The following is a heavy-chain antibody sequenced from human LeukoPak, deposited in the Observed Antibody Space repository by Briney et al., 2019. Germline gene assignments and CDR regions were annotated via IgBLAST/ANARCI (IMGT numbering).Heavy chain of an antibody. Sequence: GGSLRPSCAASGFTFSSYEMNWVRQAPGKGLEWVSYISSSGTTIHYADSVKGRFTISRDNAKNSLYLQMNSLRAEDTAVYYCARALTTSWYYFDYWGQGTLVTVSS. V-gene: IGHV3-48*03. J-gene: IGHJ4*02. CDR3: ARALTTSWYYFDY. D-gene: IGHD2-2*01. CDR2: ISSSGTTI. CDR1: GFTFSSYE.